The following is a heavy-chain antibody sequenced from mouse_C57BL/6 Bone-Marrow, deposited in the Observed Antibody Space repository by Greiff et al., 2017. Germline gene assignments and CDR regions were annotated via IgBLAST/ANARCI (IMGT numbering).Heavy chain of an antibody. CDR1: GYTFTSYG. CDR2: IYPRSGNT. Sequence: VQLQQSGAELARPGASVKLSCKASGYTFTSYGISWVKQRTGQGLEWIGEIYPRSGNTYYNEKFKGKATLTADKSSSTAYMELRSLTSEDSAVYFCARGLIYYDYDGDFDYWGQGTTLTVSS. D-gene: IGHD2-4*01. CDR3: ARGLIYYDYDGDFDY. J-gene: IGHJ2*01. V-gene: IGHV1-81*01.